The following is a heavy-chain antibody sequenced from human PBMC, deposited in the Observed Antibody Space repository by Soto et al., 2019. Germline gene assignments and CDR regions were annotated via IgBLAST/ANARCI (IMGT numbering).Heavy chain of an antibody. CDR3: GRGVQVYTPVFAH. V-gene: IGHV1-69*01. D-gene: IGHD3-10*01. Sequence: QVQLVQSGAEVKRPGSSVKVACKASGGTFSNYAINWVRQAPGHGLEWMGDIAPMFGKANYAQKFQGRVTNTADRITGTAYMELNGPTASDTGLFYCGRGVQVYTPVFAHWGQGTLVTVSS. CDR2: IAPMFGKA. J-gene: IGHJ4*02. CDR1: GGTFSNYA.